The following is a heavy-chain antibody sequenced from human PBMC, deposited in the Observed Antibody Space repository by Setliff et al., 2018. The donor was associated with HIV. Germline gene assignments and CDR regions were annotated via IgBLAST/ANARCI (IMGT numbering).Heavy chain of an antibody. CDR1: GGPIRSSSFY. V-gene: IGHV4-39*01. D-gene: IGHD5-18*01. CDR2: IYYSGST. CDR3: ARHAIVDTAGRGFDY. Sequence: SETLSLTCTVSGGPIRSSSFYWGWIRQPPGKGLEWIGSIYYSGSTYYNSSLKSRVTISVDTSKNQFSLKLSSVTATDTAVYYCARHAIVDTAGRGFDYWGQGTLVTVSS. J-gene: IGHJ4*02.